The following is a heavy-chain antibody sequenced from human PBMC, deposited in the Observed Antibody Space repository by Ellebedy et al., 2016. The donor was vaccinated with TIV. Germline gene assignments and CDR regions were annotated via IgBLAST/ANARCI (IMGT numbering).Heavy chain of an antibody. J-gene: IGHJ4*02. CDR3: ARKAHSSGWHPFDY. D-gene: IGHD6-19*01. V-gene: IGHV3-7*03. Sequence: GESLKISCAAFGFAFDTDWMTWVRQVPGKGLEWVANINQDGSDKSFVDSVEGRFTISRDNAKYSLFLQIDSLRAEDTAVYYCARKAHSSGWHPFDYWGQGTLVTVSS. CDR1: GFAFDTDW. CDR2: INQDGSDK.